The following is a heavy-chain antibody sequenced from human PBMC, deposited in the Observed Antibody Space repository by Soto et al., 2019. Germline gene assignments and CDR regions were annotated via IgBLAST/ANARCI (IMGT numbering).Heavy chain of an antibody. CDR2: IIPIFGTA. CDR1: GGTFSSYA. J-gene: IGHJ4*02. Sequence: SVKVSCKASGGTFSSYAISWVRQAPGQGLEWMGGIIPIFGTANYAQKFQGRVTITADESTSTAYMELSSLRSEDTAVYYCVGEGAARQFDYWGQGTLVTVSS. CDR3: VGEGAARQFDY. V-gene: IGHV1-69*13. D-gene: IGHD6-6*01.